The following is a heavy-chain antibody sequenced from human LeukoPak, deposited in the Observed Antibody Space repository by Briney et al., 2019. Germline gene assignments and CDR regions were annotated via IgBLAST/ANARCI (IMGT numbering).Heavy chain of an antibody. Sequence: KTGGSLRLSCAASGFTFSSYSMNWVRQAPGKGLEWVPSISSSGNYIYYANSVKGRFTISRDNGKSSLYLQLNSLRAEDTAVYYCARELTYCSSTSPCLPSDYWGQGTLVTVSS. CDR3: ARELTYCSSTSPCLPSDY. J-gene: IGHJ4*02. V-gene: IGHV3-21*01. D-gene: IGHD2-2*01. CDR1: GFTFSSYS. CDR2: ISSSGNYI.